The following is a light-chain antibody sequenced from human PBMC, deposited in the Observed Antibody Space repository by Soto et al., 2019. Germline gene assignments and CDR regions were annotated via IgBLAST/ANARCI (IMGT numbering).Light chain of an antibody. Sequence: QFALTQPASVSGSPGQSITISCTGTSSDVGGYNYVSWYQQHPGKAPKLMIYDVSNRPSGVSDRFSGSKSGNTASLTISGLQAEDEADYYCSSYTSSSPYVVGTGTKVSVL. V-gene: IGLV2-14*03. CDR2: DVS. CDR3: SSYTSSSPYV. J-gene: IGLJ1*01. CDR1: SSDVGGYNY.